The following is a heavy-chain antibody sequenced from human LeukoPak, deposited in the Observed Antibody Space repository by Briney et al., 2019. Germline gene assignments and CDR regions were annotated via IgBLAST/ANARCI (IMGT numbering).Heavy chain of an antibody. Sequence: SETLSLTCTVSGGSISSYYWSWIRQPPGKGLEWIGYIYYSGSINYNPSLKSRVIISVDKSKNQFSLKPTSVPAADTAVYYCARLQLRHCSRTSCANEFDYWGQGTLVTVSS. D-gene: IGHD2-2*01. J-gene: IGHJ4*02. CDR3: ARLQLRHCSRTSCANEFDY. CDR2: IYYSGSI. CDR1: GGSISSYY. V-gene: IGHV4-59*01.